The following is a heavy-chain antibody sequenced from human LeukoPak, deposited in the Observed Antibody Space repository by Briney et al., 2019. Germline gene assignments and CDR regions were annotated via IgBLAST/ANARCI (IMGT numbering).Heavy chain of an antibody. J-gene: IGHJ3*02. D-gene: IGHD4/OR15-4a*01. CDR3: ARRQKLRGPRAGDAFDI. V-gene: IGHV4-59*08. Sequence: SETLSLTCAVSGGSISDYYWTWIRQPPGKELEWIGYIYNSGSTNYNPSLKCRVTISVDMSKYQFSLKLSSVTAADTAMYYCARRQKLRGPRAGDAFDIWGQGTMVTVSS. CDR1: GGSISDYY. CDR2: IYNSGST.